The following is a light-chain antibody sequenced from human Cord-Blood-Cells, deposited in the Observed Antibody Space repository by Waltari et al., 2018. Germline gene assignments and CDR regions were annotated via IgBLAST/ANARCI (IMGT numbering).Light chain of an antibody. CDR2: KDS. CDR1: AFPKQN. J-gene: IGLJ2*01. CDR3: QSADSSGTYVV. Sequence: SYELTQPPSLSVSPGQTARITCSGDAFPKQNAYLYQQKPGQAPVLVIYKDSERPSGIPERFSGSSSGTTVTLTISGVQAEDEADYYCQSADSSGTYVVFGGGTKLTVL. V-gene: IGLV3-25*03.